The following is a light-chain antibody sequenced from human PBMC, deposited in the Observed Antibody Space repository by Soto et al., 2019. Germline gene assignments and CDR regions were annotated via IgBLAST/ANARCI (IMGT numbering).Light chain of an antibody. V-gene: IGLV2-14*01. CDR1: SSDVGGYNY. Sequence: QSALTQPASVSGSPGQSITISCTGTSSDVGGYNYVSWYQQHPGKAPKLLIYEVSNRPSGVSNRFSGSKSGNTASLTISEVQAEAEADYYCSSYTSSSHYVFGTGTKLTVL. CDR2: EVS. J-gene: IGLJ1*01. CDR3: SSYTSSSHYV.